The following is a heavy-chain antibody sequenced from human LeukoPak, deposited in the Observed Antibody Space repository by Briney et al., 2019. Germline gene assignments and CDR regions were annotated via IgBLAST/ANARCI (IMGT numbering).Heavy chain of an antibody. D-gene: IGHD7-27*01. CDR3: GRGHWGLDY. CDR2: ISNTGDSI. CDR1: GFTFSDSY. Sequence: GGSLRLSCAASGFTFSDSYMTWIRQAPGKGLEWVSFISNTGDSIYYADSVKGRFTISRDNAMTSLYLQMNSLRAEDTAVYYCGRGHWGLDYWGQGTLVTVSS. J-gene: IGHJ4*02. V-gene: IGHV3-11*04.